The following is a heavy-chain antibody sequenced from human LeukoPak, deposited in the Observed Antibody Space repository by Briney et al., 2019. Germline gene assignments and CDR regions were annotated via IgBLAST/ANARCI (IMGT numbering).Heavy chain of an antibody. CDR1: GGTFSSYA. CDR3: ARNPPITIFRDDWFDP. D-gene: IGHD3-9*01. J-gene: IGHJ5*02. Sequence: ASVKVSCKASGGTFSSYAISRVRQAPGQGLEWMGRIIPILGIANYAQKFQGRVTITADKSTSTAYMELSSLRSEDTAVYYCARNPPITIFRDDWFDPWGQGTLVTVSS. CDR2: IIPILGIA. V-gene: IGHV1-69*04.